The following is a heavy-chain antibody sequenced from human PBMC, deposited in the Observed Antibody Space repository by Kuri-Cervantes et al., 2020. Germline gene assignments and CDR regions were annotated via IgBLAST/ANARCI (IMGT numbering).Heavy chain of an antibody. D-gene: IGHD4-17*01. CDR2: ISGSGGST. CDR3: AKGYGDYDY. V-gene: IGHV3-23*01. CDR1: GFTFSSYS. Sequence: GGSLRLSCAASGFTFSSYSMNWVRQAPGKGLEWVSAISGSGGSTYYADSVKGRFIVSRDNSKSSLYLQMNSLRAEDTAVYYCAKGYGDYDYWGQGTLVTVSS. J-gene: IGHJ4*02.